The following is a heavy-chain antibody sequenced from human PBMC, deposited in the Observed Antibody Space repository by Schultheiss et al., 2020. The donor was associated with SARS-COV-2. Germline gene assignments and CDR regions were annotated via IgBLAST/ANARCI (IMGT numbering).Heavy chain of an antibody. CDR3: ARGRTLARMYYYGSGSYCYFDY. D-gene: IGHD3-10*01. J-gene: IGHJ4*02. CDR2: IYYSGST. Sequence: SETLSLTCTVSGGSISSYYWSWIRQPPGKGLEWIGYIYYSGSTNYNPSLKSRVTMSVDTSKNQFSLKLSSVTAADTAVYYCARGRTLARMYYYGSGSYCYFDYWGQGTLVTVSS. CDR1: GGSISSYY. V-gene: IGHV4-59*08.